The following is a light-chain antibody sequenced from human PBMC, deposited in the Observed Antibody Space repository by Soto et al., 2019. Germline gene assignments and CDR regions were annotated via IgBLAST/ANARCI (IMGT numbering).Light chain of an antibody. J-gene: IGLJ3*02. CDR3: GTWDSSLSAWV. CDR1: YSNIGAGY. CDR2: DNN. V-gene: IGLV1-51*01. Sequence: QSVLTQPPSVSGAPGQRVTISCTGSYSNIGAGYEVHWYQQVPGTAPKLLIYDNNKRPSGIPDRFSGSKSGTSATLGITGLQTGDEADYYCGTWDSSLSAWVFGGGTKLTVL.